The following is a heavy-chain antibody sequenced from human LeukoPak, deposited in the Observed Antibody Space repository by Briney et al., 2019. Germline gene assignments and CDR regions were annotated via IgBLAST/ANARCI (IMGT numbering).Heavy chain of an antibody. CDR3: AKRVAVAGPYFDY. J-gene: IGHJ4*02. CDR2: ISGSGSDT. D-gene: IGHD6-19*01. Sequence: TGGSLRLSCAASGFTFSPYAMSWVRQAPGKGLEWVSVISGSGSDTYYAVSVMGRFTISRDNSKNTLYLQMNSLRAEDTAVYYCAKRVAVAGPYFDYWGQGTLVTVSS. CDR1: GFTFSPYA. V-gene: IGHV3-23*01.